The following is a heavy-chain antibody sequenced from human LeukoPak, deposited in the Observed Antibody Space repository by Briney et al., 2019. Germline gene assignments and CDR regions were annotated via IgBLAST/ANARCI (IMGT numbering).Heavy chain of an antibody. Sequence: ASVKVSCKASGYTFTSYYMHWVRQAPGQGLEWMGIINPSGGSTSYAQKFRGRVTMTRDTSTSTVYMELSSLRSEDTAVYYCARAPYCSGGSCFYYFDYWGQGTLVTVSS. CDR3: ARAPYCSGGSCFYYFDY. CDR1: GYTFTSYY. D-gene: IGHD2-15*01. V-gene: IGHV1-46*01. CDR2: INPSGGST. J-gene: IGHJ4*02.